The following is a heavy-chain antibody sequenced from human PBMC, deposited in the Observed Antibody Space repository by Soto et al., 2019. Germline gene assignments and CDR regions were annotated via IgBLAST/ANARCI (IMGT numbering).Heavy chain of an antibody. CDR1: GLTFSSYA. Sequence: PGGSLRLSCAASGLTFSSYAMSWVRQAPGKGLEWVSAISGSGGSTYYADSVKGRFTISRDNSKNTLYLQMNSLRAEDTAVYYCAKWGYYGSGSYYAYYYGMDVWGQGTTVTVSS. CDR2: ISGSGGST. CDR3: AKWGYYGSGSYYAYYYGMDV. D-gene: IGHD3-10*01. J-gene: IGHJ6*02. V-gene: IGHV3-23*01.